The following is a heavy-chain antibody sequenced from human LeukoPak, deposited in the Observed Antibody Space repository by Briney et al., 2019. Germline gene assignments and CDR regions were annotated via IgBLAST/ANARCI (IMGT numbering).Heavy chain of an antibody. J-gene: IGHJ6*04. Sequence: GGSLRLSCEASEFTFSDFSMNWVRQAPGKGLEWVSSISSTSTYIYYADSVKGRFTISRDNAKNSLYLQMNSLRAEDTAVYYCAELGITMIGGVWGKGTTVTISS. CDR3: AELGITMIGGV. V-gene: IGHV3-21*01. D-gene: IGHD3-10*02. CDR2: ISSTSTYI. CDR1: EFTFSDFS.